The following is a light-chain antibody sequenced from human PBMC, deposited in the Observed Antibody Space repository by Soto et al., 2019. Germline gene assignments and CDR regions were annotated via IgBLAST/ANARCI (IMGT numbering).Light chain of an antibody. J-gene: IGKJ2*01. Sequence: EIVMTQSPATLSVSPGERATLSCRASQSVSSNLAWYQQKPGQAPRLLIYGASTRSAGIPARFSGSGSGTGFTLTISSLQSEAFAVYYCQQYNNWPYTFGQGTKLEIK. CDR2: GAS. CDR1: QSVSSN. CDR3: QQYNNWPYT. V-gene: IGKV3-15*01.